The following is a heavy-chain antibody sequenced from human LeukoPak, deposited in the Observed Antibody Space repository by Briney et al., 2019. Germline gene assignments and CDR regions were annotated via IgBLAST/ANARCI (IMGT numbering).Heavy chain of an antibody. CDR2: INWNGGST. CDR1: GFTFSSYG. J-gene: IGHJ6*03. D-gene: IGHD5-18*01. V-gene: IGHV3-20*04. CDR3: ARRSRGYSYGSGYYYYYMDV. Sequence: GRSLRLSCAASGFTFSSYGMHWVRQAPGKGLEWVSGINWNGGSTGYADSVKGRFTISRDNAKNSLYLQMNSLRAEDTALYYCARRSRGYSYGSGYYYYYMDVWGKGTTVTVSS.